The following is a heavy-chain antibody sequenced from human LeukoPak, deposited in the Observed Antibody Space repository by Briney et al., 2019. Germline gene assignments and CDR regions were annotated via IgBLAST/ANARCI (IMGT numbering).Heavy chain of an antibody. CDR2: ISGSGDRT. CDR1: GFTFNNYA. V-gene: IGHV3-23*01. D-gene: IGHD3-10*01. Sequence: GGSLRLSCAASGFTFNNYAMSWFRQTPGKGLEWVSAISGSGDRTYYAESVKGRFSISRDNSKNTLYLQLHSLRAEDTAVYYCGKRELWHGSGEDAWGQGTTVTVSS. CDR3: GKRELWHGSGEDA. J-gene: IGHJ6*02.